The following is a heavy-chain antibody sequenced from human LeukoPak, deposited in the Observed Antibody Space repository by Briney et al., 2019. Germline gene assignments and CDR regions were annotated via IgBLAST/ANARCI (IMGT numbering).Heavy chain of an antibody. CDR2: ICADGSER. Sequence: GGSLRLSCAASGFTFNKYGMHWVRQAPGKGLEWVAVICADGSERYYADSVKGRFTISRDNSKTTVDLQMNSLRAEDTAVYYCARDRTYSSSPAGRSHFNSWGQGTLVTVSS. CDR1: GFTFNKYG. J-gene: IGHJ4*02. V-gene: IGHV3-33*01. CDR3: ARDRTYSSSPAGRSHFNS. D-gene: IGHD3-22*01.